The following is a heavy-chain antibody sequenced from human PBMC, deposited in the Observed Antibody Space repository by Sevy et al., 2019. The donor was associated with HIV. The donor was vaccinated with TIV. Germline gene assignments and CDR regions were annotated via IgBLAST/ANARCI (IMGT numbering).Heavy chain of an antibody. V-gene: IGHV4-31*03. J-gene: IGHJ4*02. Sequence: QTLSLTCTVSVGSISSGGYYWSWIRQHPGKGLEWIGYIYYSGNTYYNPSLKSRVTISVDTSKNQFSLKLSSVTAADTAVYYCAREVRLYAAFDYWGQGTLVTVSS. CDR2: IYYSGNT. CDR1: VGSISSGGYY. CDR3: AREVRLYAAFDY. D-gene: IGHD2-8*01.